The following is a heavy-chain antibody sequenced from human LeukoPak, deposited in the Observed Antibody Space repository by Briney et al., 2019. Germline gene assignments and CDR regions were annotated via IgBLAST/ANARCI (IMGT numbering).Heavy chain of an antibody. Sequence: GASVKVSCKASGYTFTGYYMHWVRQAPGQGLEWMGRINPNSGGTNYAQKFQGGVTMTRDTSISTAYMELSRLRSDDTAVYYCARSAITMVRGGGGYYFDYWGQGTLVTVSS. J-gene: IGHJ4*02. CDR1: GYTFTGYY. CDR3: ARSAITMVRGGGGYYFDY. CDR2: INPNSGGT. D-gene: IGHD3-10*01. V-gene: IGHV1-2*06.